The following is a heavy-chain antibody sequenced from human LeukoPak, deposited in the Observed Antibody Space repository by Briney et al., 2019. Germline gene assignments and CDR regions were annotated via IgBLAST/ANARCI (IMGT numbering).Heavy chain of an antibody. Sequence: SETLSLTCTVSGGSISGNYWTWIRQPPGKGLDYIGHVFYTGSTNYSPSLKSRVTISIDTSKSHFSLKLTSVTAADTAVYYCARAVAVAGTFKIDFWGQGTLVTVSS. D-gene: IGHD6-19*01. CDR1: GGSISGNY. J-gene: IGHJ4*02. V-gene: IGHV4-59*01. CDR3: ARAVAVAGTFKIDF. CDR2: VFYTGST.